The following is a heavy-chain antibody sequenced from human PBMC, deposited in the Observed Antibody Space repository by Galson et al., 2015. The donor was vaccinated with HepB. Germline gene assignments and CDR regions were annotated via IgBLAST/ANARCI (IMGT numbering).Heavy chain of an antibody. CDR2: ISFDGDIT. V-gene: IGHV3-30*03. Sequence: SLRLSCAASGFTFSSYGMHWVRQAPGKGLEWVIVISFDGDITYYVDSVEGRFTISRDNSKNTVYLQMSNLRSEDTAVYSCTRGRGPSRGSFQHWGQGTLVIVSS. J-gene: IGHJ1*01. CDR3: TRGRGPSRGSFQH. CDR1: GFTFSSYG. D-gene: IGHD3-10*01.